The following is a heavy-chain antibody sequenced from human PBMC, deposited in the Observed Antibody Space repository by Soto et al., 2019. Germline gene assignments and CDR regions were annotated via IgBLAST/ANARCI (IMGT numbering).Heavy chain of an antibody. V-gene: IGHV1-69*13. CDR1: GGTFSNDI. Sequence: SVKVSCKTSGGTFSNDIISWVRQAPGQGLEWMGGIIPVFGTANYAQKFQGRVTITADESTSIVYMDVTSLRSEDTAVYYCARGDATKIVVTTYYAMDVWGQGTTVTVSS. CDR2: IIPVFGTA. CDR3: ARGDATKIVVTTYYAMDV. J-gene: IGHJ6*02. D-gene: IGHD3-9*01.